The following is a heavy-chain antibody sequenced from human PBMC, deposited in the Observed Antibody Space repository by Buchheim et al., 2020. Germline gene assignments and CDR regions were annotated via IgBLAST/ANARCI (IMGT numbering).Heavy chain of an antibody. J-gene: IGHJ5*02. CDR2: INHSGST. V-gene: IGHV4-34*01. CDR3: ARGRGYSYGYGP. D-gene: IGHD5-18*01. CDR1: GGSFSGYY. Sequence: QVQLQQWGAGLLKPSETLSLTCAVYGGSFSGYYWTWIRQPPGKGLEWIGEINHSGSTNYNPSLKSRVTISVDTSKNQFSLKLRSVTAADTAVYYCARGRGYSYGYGPWGQGTL.